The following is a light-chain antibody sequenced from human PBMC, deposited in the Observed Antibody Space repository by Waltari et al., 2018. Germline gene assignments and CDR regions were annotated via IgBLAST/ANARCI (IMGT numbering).Light chain of an antibody. Sequence: QSMLIPPPSASGTPGQRVTIPFSGSDPHHRRNSLKRYQQFPGTAPKILFFRNNHRTSWVPDQFSASKSGTTASLAISGLRSEDEADYYCATWDDTLSGPVVFGGGTRLTVL. CDR3: ATWDDTLSGPVV. CDR2: RNN. CDR1: DPHHRRNS. V-gene: IGLV1-47*01. J-gene: IGLJ2*01.